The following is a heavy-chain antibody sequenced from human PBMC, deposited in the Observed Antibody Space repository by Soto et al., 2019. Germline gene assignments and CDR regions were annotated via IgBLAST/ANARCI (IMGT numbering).Heavy chain of an antibody. J-gene: IGHJ4*02. CDR2: ISWNSGST. CDR3: VKDNGLGVIPVFYYFGY. CDR1: GFSFGDYA. D-gene: IGHD3-16*02. Sequence: EVQLVESGGGLVQPGRSLRLSCAASGFSFGDYAMHWVRQAPGKGLEWVAGISWNSGSTGYADSVKGRFTISRDNAKNSLYLQMNRLRAEDTAFYYCVKDNGLGVIPVFYYFGYWGQGALVTVS. V-gene: IGHV3-9*01.